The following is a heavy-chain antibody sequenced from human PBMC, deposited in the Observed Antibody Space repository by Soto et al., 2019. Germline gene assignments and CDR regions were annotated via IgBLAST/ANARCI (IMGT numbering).Heavy chain of an antibody. J-gene: IGHJ4*02. CDR2: VSYDGSNK. CDR1: GLTFSSYA. Sequence: PGGSLKLSCGASGLTFSSYAMHWVRQAQGKGLEWVAIVSYDGSNKYYADSVRGRFTISRDNSKNTLFLQMNSLRVEDTAVYYCTRDLEHTFDYWGQGTLVTV. V-gene: IGHV3-30-3*01. CDR3: TRDLEHTFDY.